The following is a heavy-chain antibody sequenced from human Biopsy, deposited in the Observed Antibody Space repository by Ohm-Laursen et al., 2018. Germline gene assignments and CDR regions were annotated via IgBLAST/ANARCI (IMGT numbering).Heavy chain of an antibody. CDR3: AKGITVYGVVLPYYFDD. V-gene: IGHV4-59*11. CDR1: GASLSSHY. CDR2: FYGSGKT. D-gene: IGHD3-3*01. Sequence: TLSLTCPVSGASLSSHYWSWIRQPPGKGLEWLGYFYGSGKTYSNPSLKRRVTISVDPSKNQFPLKLNAVTATDTAVYYCAKGITVYGVVLPYYFDDWGQGTLVTVSS. J-gene: IGHJ4*02.